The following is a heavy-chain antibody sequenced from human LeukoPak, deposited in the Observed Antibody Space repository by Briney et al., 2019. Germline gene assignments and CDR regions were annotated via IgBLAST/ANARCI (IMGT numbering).Heavy chain of an antibody. Sequence: PGGSLRLSCAASGFTFSSYTMSWVRQAPGKGLEWVSYITSSSSSSHIYYADSVRGRFTISRDNAKNSVYLQMISLRAEDTAVYYCARDLGYCSGGSCYYYGMDVGGQGTTVTVSS. V-gene: IGHV3-21*01. J-gene: IGHJ6*02. CDR2: ITSSSSSSHI. D-gene: IGHD2-15*01. CDR3: ARDLGYCSGGSCYYYGMDV. CDR1: GFTFSSYT.